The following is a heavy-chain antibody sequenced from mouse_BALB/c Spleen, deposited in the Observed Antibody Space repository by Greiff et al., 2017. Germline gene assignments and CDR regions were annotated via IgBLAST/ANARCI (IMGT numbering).Heavy chain of an antibody. V-gene: IGHV5-12-2*01. Sequence: EVKLMESGGGLVQPGGSLKLSCAASGFTFSSYTMSWVRQTPEKRLEWVAYISNGGGSTYYPDTVKGRFTISRDNAKNTLYLQMSSLKSEDTAMYYCARHGLVLRAMDYWGQGTSVTVSS. CDR3: ARHGLVLRAMDY. CDR2: ISNGGGST. D-gene: IGHD3-1*01. J-gene: IGHJ4*01. CDR1: GFTFSSYT.